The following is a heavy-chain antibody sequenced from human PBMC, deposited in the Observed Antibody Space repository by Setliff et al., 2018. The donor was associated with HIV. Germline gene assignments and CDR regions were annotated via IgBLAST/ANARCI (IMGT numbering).Heavy chain of an antibody. D-gene: IGHD3-9*01. CDR2: ISSSNSI. CDR1: GFTFTDYN. J-gene: IGHJ4*02. Sequence: GGSLRLSCAASGFTFTDYNMNWVRQAPGKGLEWVSYISSSNSIYYADSVRGRFTISRDNAKSSLYLQMTSLRAEDTAVYYCARDDYDISTGYYPGWGQGTLVTVSS. CDR3: ARDDYDISTGYYPG. V-gene: IGHV3-48*01.